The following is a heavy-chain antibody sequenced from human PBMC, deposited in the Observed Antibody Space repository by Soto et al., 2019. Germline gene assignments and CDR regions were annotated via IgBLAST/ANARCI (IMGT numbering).Heavy chain of an antibody. D-gene: IGHD4-17*01. Sequence: GESLKISCKGSGYTFTTFWIGWVRQLPGKGLEWMGIIYPGDSDTRYSPSFRGQVTISADKSITTVSLQWSSLKASDTAMYYCARPYGGKIGDPPDLWGPGTMVTVSS. CDR3: ARPYGGKIGDPPDL. CDR1: GYTFTTFW. V-gene: IGHV5-51*01. J-gene: IGHJ3*01. CDR2: IYPGDSDT.